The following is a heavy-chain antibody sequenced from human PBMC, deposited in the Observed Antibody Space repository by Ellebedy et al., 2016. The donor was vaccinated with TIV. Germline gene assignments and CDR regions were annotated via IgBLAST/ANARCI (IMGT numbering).Heavy chain of an antibody. CDR1: GFTFSSYS. J-gene: IGHJ4*02. D-gene: IGHD4-23*01. CDR3: ARDIAYRWYFDY. Sequence: GESLKISCAASGFTFSSYSMHWVRQAPGKGLEWVSSISSSSSYIYYADSVRGRFTISRDNAKNSLYLQMNSPRAEDTAVYYCARDIAYRWYFDYWGQGTLVTVSS. CDR2: ISSSSSYI. V-gene: IGHV3-21*01.